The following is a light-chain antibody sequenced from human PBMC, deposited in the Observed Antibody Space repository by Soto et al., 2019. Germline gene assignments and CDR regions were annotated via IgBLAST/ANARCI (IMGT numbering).Light chain of an antibody. CDR3: SSYTRSSTLYVV. J-gene: IGLJ2*01. V-gene: IGLV2-14*01. CDR2: EVS. Sequence: QSVLTQPASESGSPGQSITISCTGTSSDVGGYNYVSWYQQHPGKAPKLMIYEVSNRPSGVSNRFSGSKSGNTASLTISGLQAEDEADYYCSSYTRSSTLYVVFGGGTKLTVL. CDR1: SSDVGGYNY.